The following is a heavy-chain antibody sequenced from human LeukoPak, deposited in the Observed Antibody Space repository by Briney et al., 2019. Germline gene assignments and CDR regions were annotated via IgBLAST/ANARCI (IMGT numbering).Heavy chain of an antibody. CDR3: ARTVAGKLVFGY. J-gene: IGHJ4*02. D-gene: IGHD6-19*01. V-gene: IGHV4-39*07. CDR2: VFYNGAT. Sequence: PSETLSLTCIVSGGSISTSIYYWAWVRQPPGKGREWIGTVFYNGATQYSPSLMSRVTISIDTSTNQFSLKLTSVTAADTALYYCARTVAGKLVFGYWGQGTLVTVSS. CDR1: GGSISTSIYY.